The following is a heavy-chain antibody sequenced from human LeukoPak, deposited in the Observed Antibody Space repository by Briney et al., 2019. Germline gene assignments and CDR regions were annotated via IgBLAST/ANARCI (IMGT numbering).Heavy chain of an antibody. CDR3: AKPGGRVGESLNGIHY. Sequence: PGGSLRLSCAASGFTFSSYGMHWVRQAPGKGLEWVAVIWYDGSNKYYADSVKGRFTISRDNSKNTLFLQMNSLRAEDTAVYYCAKPGGRVGESLNGIHYGGQGTLVTVS. J-gene: IGHJ4*02. V-gene: IGHV3-30*02. CDR1: GFTFSSYG. D-gene: IGHD3-10*01. CDR2: IWYDGSNK.